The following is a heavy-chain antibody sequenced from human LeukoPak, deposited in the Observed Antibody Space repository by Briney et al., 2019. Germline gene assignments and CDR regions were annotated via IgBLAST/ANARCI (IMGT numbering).Heavy chain of an antibody. CDR3: ASGPTFDTYDI. Sequence: SETLSLTCAVYGGSFSGYYWSWIRQPPGKGLECIGYINYSGSINYNPSLKSRVTISVDTSKNQFSLKLSSVTVADTAVYYCASGPTFDTYDIWGQGTVVTVSS. J-gene: IGHJ3*02. V-gene: IGHV4-59*01. D-gene: IGHD3-9*01. CDR1: GGSFSGYY. CDR2: INYSGSI.